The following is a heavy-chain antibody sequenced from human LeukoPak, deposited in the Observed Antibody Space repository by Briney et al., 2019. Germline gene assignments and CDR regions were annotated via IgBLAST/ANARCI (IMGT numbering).Heavy chain of an antibody. CDR1: GGSISSTTYY. CDR3: ARGSSGWYQYYFDY. Sequence: SETLSLTCIVSGGSISSTTYYWGWIRQPPGKRLEWIGSIYYSGNTYYNPSLKSRVTISVDKSKNQFSLKLSSVTAADTAVYYCARGSSGWYQYYFDYWGQGTLVTVSS. D-gene: IGHD6-19*01. CDR2: IYYSGNT. V-gene: IGHV4-39*07. J-gene: IGHJ4*02.